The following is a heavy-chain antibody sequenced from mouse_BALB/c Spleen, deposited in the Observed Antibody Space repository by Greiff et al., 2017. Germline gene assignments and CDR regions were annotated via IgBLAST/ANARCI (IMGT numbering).Heavy chain of an antibody. CDR1: GFTFSSYT. CDR3: ARDYDFDGGPWFAY. V-gene: IGHV5-9*03. Sequence: EVMLVESGGGLVKPGGSLKLSCAASGFTFSSYTMSWVRQTPEKRLEWVATISSGGGNTYYPDSVKGRFTISRDNAKNNLYLQMSSLRSEDTALYYCARDYDFDGGPWFAYWGQGTLVTVSA. J-gene: IGHJ3*01. CDR2: ISSGGGNT. D-gene: IGHD2-4*01.